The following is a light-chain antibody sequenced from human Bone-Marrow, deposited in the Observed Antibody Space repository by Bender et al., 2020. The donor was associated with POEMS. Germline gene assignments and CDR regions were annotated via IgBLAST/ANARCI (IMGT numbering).Light chain of an antibody. CDR1: SSDVGGYDY. CDR2: EVT. Sequence: QSALTQPPSASGSPGQSVTISCTGTSSDVGGYDYVSWYQQHPGKAPKLVIYEVTKRPSGVPDRFSGSKSGNTASLTVSGLQAEDEADCYCSSYADNNRDFGGGTKLTVL. V-gene: IGLV2-8*01. J-gene: IGLJ2*01. CDR3: SSYADNNRD.